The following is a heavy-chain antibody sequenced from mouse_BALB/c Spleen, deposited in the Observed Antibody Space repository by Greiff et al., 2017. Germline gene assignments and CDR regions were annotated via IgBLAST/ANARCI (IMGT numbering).Heavy chain of an antibody. V-gene: IGHV1-7*01. Sequence: LVESGAELAKPGASVKMSCKASGYTFTSYWMHWVKQRPGQGLEWIGYINPSTGYTEYNQKFKDKATLTADKSSSTAYMQLSSLTSEDSAVYYCARRADRYEDYAMDYWGQGTSVTVSS. CDR3: ARRADRYEDYAMDY. CDR1: GYTFTSYW. J-gene: IGHJ4*01. D-gene: IGHD2-14*01. CDR2: INPSTGYT.